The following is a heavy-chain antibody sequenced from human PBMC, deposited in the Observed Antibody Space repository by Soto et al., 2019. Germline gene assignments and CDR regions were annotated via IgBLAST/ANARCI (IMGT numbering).Heavy chain of an antibody. CDR3: ARDSKYCSSTSCYSFDP. CDR1: GGTFSSYA. CDR2: IIPIFGTA. J-gene: IGHJ5*02. D-gene: IGHD2-2*01. V-gene: IGHV1-69*06. Sequence: QVQLVQSGAEVKKPGSSVKVSCKASGGTFSSYAISWVRQAPGQGLEWMGGIIPIFGTANYAQKFQGRVTITADKATSTADMELSSLRAEDTAVYYCARDSKYCSSTSCYSFDPWGQGTLVTVSS.